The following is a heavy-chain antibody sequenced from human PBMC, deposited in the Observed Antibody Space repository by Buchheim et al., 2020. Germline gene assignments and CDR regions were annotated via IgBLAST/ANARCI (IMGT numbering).Heavy chain of an antibody. CDR1: GFTFSNAW. V-gene: IGHV3-15*01. D-gene: IGHD3-3*01. Sequence: EVQLVESGGGLVKPGGSLRLSCAASGFTFSNAWMSWVRQAPGEGLEWVGRIKSKTDGGTTDYAAPVKGRVTISRDDSNNTPYLQMNSLKTEDTAVYYCYYDFWSGYSPNWFDPWGQGTL. J-gene: IGHJ5*02. CDR3: YYDFWSGYSPNWFDP. CDR2: IKSKTDGGTT.